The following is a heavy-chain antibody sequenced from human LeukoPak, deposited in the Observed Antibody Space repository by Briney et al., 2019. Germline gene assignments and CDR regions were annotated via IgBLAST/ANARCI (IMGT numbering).Heavy chain of an antibody. CDR2: ISSSGSTI. CDR3: ARTMYSNYVFDY. Sequence: GGSLRLSCAASGFTFSSYEMNWVRQAPGKGLEWVSYISSSGSTIYYADSVKGRFTISRDNAKNSLYLRMNSLRAEDTAVYYCARTMYSNYVFDYWGQGTLVTVSS. CDR1: GFTFSSYE. V-gene: IGHV3-48*03. D-gene: IGHD4-11*01. J-gene: IGHJ4*02.